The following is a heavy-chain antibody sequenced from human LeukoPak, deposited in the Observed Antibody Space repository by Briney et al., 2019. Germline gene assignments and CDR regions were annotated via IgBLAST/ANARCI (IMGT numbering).Heavy chain of an antibody. D-gene: IGHD2-2*01. CDR3: AKGGGYQPLFDY. Sequence: GGSLRLSCAASGFTFSSYGMHWVRQAPGKGLEWVAFIRYDGSNKYYADSVKGRFTISRDNSKNTLYLQMNSLRAEDTAVYYCAKGGGYQPLFDYWGQGTLVTVSS. CDR1: GFTFSSYG. V-gene: IGHV3-30*02. CDR2: IRYDGSNK. J-gene: IGHJ4*02.